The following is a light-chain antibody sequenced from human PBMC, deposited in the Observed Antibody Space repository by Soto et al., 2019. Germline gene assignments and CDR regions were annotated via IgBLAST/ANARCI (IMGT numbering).Light chain of an antibody. V-gene: IGKV1-9*01. CDR2: AAS. J-gene: IGKJ5*01. CDR1: HGISSY. Sequence: DIHLTQSPSFLSASVGDRVTITCRASHGISSYLALYQQKPGKAPKLLIYAASTLQSGVPARFSGSGSGTDFTLIISSLQPEDFATYYCQQSYSLPITFGQGTRLEIK. CDR3: QQSYSLPIT.